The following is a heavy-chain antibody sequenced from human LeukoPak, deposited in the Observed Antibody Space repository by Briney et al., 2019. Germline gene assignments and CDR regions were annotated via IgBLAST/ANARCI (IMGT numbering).Heavy chain of an antibody. D-gene: IGHD1-26*01. J-gene: IGHJ4*02. CDR1: GFTFSSYT. V-gene: IGHV3-21*01. CDR3: ARNWKWSSDF. CDR2: ITSSSSYI. Sequence: GGSLRLSCAASGFTFSSYTMNWVRQAPGKGLEWVSSITSSSSYIYYADSLKGRFTISRDNARNSVYLQMNSLRAEDSAVYYCARNWKWSSDFWGQGTLVTVSS.